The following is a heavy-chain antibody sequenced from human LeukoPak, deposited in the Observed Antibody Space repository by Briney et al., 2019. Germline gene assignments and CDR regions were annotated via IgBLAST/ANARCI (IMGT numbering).Heavy chain of an antibody. J-gene: IGHJ6*02. CDR3: ARHSYNYYGLDV. V-gene: IGHV4-59*08. CDR1: GGSISPYY. Sequence: SETLSLTCTVSGGSISPYYWSWIRQPPGKGLEWIGYIYYSGTTNYNPSLKSRVTMSVDTSNNHLSLRLTSVTAGDTALYYCARHSYNYYGLDVWGQGTTISVSS. CDR2: IYYSGTT.